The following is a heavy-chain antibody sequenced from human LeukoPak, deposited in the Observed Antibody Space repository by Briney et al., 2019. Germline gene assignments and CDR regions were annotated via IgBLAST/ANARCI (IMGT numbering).Heavy chain of an antibody. D-gene: IGHD3-10*01. CDR1: GFTFSTFG. CDR2: IQYDDSIK. J-gene: IGHJ4*01. V-gene: IGHV3-30*02. Sequence: PGGSLRLSCAASGFTFSTFGMNWVRQAPDKGLEWVAFIQYDDSIKYYADSVKGRFTISRDNSKNTLYLQMNSLRGDDTAVYYCAKDQGVVGSYDYWGHGTLVTVSS. CDR3: AKDQGVVGSYDY.